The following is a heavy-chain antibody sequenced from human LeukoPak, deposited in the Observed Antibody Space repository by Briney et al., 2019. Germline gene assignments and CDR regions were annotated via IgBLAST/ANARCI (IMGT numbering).Heavy chain of an antibody. CDR3: ARYPDFGVVIMAIEI. V-gene: IGHV4-31*03. J-gene: IGHJ3*02. CDR1: GGSISSGGYY. CDR2: IYYSGST. D-gene: IGHD3-3*01. Sequence: SETLSLTCTVSGGSISSGGYYWSWIRQHPGKGLEWIGYIYYSGSTYYNPSLKSRVTISVDTSKNQFSLKLSSVTAADTAVYYCARYPDFGVVIMAIEIWGQGTMVTVSS.